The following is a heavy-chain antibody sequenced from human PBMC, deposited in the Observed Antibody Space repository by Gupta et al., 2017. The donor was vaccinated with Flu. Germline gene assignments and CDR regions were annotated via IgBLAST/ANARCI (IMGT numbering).Heavy chain of an antibody. CDR1: GGSISSGSYY. CDR2: IYTSGST. Sequence: QVQLQESGPGLVKPSPTLSLTCTVSGGSISSGSYYWSWTRQAAGKGLEVIGRIYTSGSTNYNPSLKSRVTRSVDTSKNQFSLKLSSVTAADTAVYYCARGMGLLGMDVWGQVTTVTVSS. V-gene: IGHV4-61*02. D-gene: IGHD3-3*01. CDR3: ARGMGLLGMDV. J-gene: IGHJ6*02.